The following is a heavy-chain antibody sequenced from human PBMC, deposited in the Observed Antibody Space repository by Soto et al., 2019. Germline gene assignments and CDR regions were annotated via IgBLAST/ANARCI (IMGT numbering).Heavy chain of an antibody. Sequence: GGSLRLSCAASGFTFSSYTMTWVRQAPGKGPEWVSSISGNGESTKYADSVKGRFTISRDNSKNTLYLQINSLRAEDTAVYYCARSRIVMIVVVVPYSFDSWGQGALVTVSS. CDR2: ISGNGEST. CDR3: ARSRIVMIVVVVPYSFDS. V-gene: IGHV3-23*01. J-gene: IGHJ4*02. D-gene: IGHD3-22*01. CDR1: GFTFSSYT.